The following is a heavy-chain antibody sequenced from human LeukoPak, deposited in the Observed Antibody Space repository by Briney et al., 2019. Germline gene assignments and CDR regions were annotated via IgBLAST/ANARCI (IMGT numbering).Heavy chain of an antibody. D-gene: IGHD5-18*01. CDR1: GFTFSSYA. CDR2: ISYDGSNK. Sequence: GRSLRLSCAASGFTFSSYAMHWVRQAPGKGLEWVAVISYDGSNKFYADAVKGRFTISRDNSKNTLYLQMNSLRAEDTAVYYCARDRRVQLWSPAGFDYWGQGTLVTVSS. J-gene: IGHJ4*02. V-gene: IGHV3-30*04. CDR3: ARDRRVQLWSPAGFDY.